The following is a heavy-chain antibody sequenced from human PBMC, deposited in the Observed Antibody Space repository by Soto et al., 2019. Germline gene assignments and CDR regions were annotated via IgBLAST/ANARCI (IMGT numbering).Heavy chain of an antibody. D-gene: IGHD2-15*01. CDR2: FNIGNGDT. V-gene: IGHV1-3*04. Sequence: QVQLVQSGAEVKKPGASVKISCKASGYTFTSYPMHWVRQAPGQSLEWMGRFNIGNGDTDYSQTFQGRVTLSRDTSENTAYVELSSLRSEDTAVYYCAREGEVCGGRCLTYGWFDLWGQGPPVSGSS. CDR3: AREGEVCGGRCLTYGWFDL. J-gene: IGHJ5*02. CDR1: GYTFTSYP.